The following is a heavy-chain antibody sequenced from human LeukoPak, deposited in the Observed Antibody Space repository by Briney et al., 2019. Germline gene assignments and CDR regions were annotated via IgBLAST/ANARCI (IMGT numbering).Heavy chain of an antibody. J-gene: IGHJ6*03. CDR2: INHSGST. Sequence: SETLSLTCAVYGGSFSGYYWGWLRQPPGKGLEWIGEINHSGSTNYNPSLKSRVTISVDTSKNQFSLKLSSVTAADTAVYYCARFDLGYCTNGVCYKDYYYYMDVWGKGTTVTVSS. V-gene: IGHV4-34*01. CDR3: ARFDLGYCTNGVCYKDYYYYMDV. CDR1: GGSFSGYY. D-gene: IGHD2-8*01.